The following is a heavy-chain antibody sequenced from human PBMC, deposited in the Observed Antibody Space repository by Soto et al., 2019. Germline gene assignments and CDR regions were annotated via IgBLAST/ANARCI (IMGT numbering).Heavy chain of an antibody. CDR3: TQVVVAGTSHYYYYGMDV. J-gene: IGHJ6*02. Sequence: GGSLRLSCAASGFTFSNAWMSWVRQAPGKGLEWVGRIKSKTDGGTTDYAAPVKGRFTISRDDSKNTLYLQMNSLKTEDTAVYYCTQVVVAGTSHYYYYGMDVWGQGTTVTVSS. V-gene: IGHV3-15*01. CDR2: IKSKTDGGTT. D-gene: IGHD6-19*01. CDR1: GFTFSNAW.